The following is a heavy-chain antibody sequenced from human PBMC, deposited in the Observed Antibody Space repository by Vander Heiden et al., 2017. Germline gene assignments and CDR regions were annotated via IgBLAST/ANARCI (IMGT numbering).Heavy chain of an antibody. Sequence: EVQLLESGGGLVQPGGSLRLSCAASGFTFSRYAMSWVRQAPGKGLEWVSAISGSGGSTYYADSVKGRFTISRDNSKNTLYLQMNSLRAEDTAVYYCASLRGGYYGMDVWGQGTTVTVSS. CDR2: ISGSGGST. V-gene: IGHV3-23*01. J-gene: IGHJ6*02. CDR1: GFTFSRYA. CDR3: ASLRGGYYGMDV.